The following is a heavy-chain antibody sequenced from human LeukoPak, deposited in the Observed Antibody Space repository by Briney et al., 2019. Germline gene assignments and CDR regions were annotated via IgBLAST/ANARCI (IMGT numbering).Heavy chain of an antibody. CDR2: IYHTGST. CDR1: GGSISSYY. J-gene: IGHJ4*02. V-gene: IGHV4-59*08. D-gene: IGHD3-16*01. Sequence: SETLSLTCTVSGGSISSYYWSWIRQPPGKGLEWIGYIYHTGSTLHNPSLKSRVTVSIDTSKSQFSLRLSSVTAADTAVYYCARLDNYVWGDWGQGTLVTVSS. CDR3: ARLDNYVWGD.